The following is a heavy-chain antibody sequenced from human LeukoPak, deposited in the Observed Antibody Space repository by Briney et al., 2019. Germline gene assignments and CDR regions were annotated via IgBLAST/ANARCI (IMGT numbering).Heavy chain of an antibody. CDR1: GGSISSSNFY. V-gene: IGHV4-39*07. Sequence: SETLSLTCTVSGGSISSSNFYWGWIRQPPGKGLEWIGSIYYGGSTYYNPSLKSRVNISVDTSKNQFSVNLSPVTAADTAVYYCAKVGGSSPGDWFDPWGQGTLVTVSS. D-gene: IGHD5-12*01. J-gene: IGHJ5*02. CDR2: IYYGGST. CDR3: AKVGGSSPGDWFDP.